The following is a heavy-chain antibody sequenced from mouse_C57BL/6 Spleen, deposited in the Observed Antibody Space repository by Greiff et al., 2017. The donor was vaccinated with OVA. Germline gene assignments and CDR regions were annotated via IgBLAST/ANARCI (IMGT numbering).Heavy chain of an antibody. CDR2: ISSGSSTI. Sequence: EVKLMESGGGLVKPGGSLKLSCAASGFTFSDYGMHWVRQAPEKGLEWVAYISSGSSTIYYADTVKGRFTISRDNAKKTLFLQMTSLRSEDTAMYYCARKSHYGSSYGFAYWGQGTLVTVSA. CDR1: GFTFSDYG. D-gene: IGHD1-1*01. V-gene: IGHV5-17*01. CDR3: ARKSHYGSSYGFAY. J-gene: IGHJ3*01.